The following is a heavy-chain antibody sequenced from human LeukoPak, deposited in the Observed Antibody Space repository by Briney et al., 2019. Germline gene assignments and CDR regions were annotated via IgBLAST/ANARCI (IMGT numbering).Heavy chain of an antibody. CDR1: GFTFSSNG. J-gene: IGHJ5*02. D-gene: IGHD1-1*01. CDR2: LYSGGAT. Sequence: GGSLRLSCAASGFTFSSNGMNWVRQAPGKDLEWVSGLYSGGATYYADSMGGRFTISRDHSKNTLYLQMTNLRVDDTAIYYCARGNGNVGGRLDPWGQGIRVTVSS. CDR3: ARGNGNVGGRLDP. V-gene: IGHV3-66*01.